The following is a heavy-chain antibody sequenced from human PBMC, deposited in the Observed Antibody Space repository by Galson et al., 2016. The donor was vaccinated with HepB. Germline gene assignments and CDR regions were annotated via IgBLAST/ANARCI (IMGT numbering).Heavy chain of an antibody. CDR3: AREQRDGHNDDSFDI. Sequence: TLSLTCSVSGGSITIGLYYWSWVRQPAGRGLEWIGRIYSSGKTNYNPSLKSRGAILLDMSKNQVSLTLKSVSDADTAVYYCAREQRDGHNDDSFDIWGQGAMVTVSS. D-gene: IGHD5-24*01. V-gene: IGHV4-61*02. CDR2: IYSSGKT. J-gene: IGHJ3*02. CDR1: GGSITIGLYY.